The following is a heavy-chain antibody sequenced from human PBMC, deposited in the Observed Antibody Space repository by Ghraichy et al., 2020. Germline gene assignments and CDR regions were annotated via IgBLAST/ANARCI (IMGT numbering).Heavy chain of an antibody. CDR1: GYTFTSYD. CDR2: MNPNSGNT. V-gene: IGHV1-8*01. J-gene: IGHJ6*02. CDR3: ARTDFWRKNYYGMDV. D-gene: IGHD3-3*01. Sequence: ASVKVSCKASGYTFTSYDINWVRQATGQGLEWMGWMNPNSGNTGYAQKFQGRVTMTRNTSISTAYMELSSLRSEDTAVYYCARTDFWRKNYYGMDVWGQGTTVTVSS.